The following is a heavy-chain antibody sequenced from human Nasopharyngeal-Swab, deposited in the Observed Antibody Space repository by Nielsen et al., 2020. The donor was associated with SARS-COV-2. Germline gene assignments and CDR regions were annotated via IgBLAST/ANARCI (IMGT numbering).Heavy chain of an antibody. V-gene: IGHV4-39*01. CDR2: IYYSGST. J-gene: IGHJ6*02. Sequence: WIRQPPGKRLEWIGSIYYSGSTYYNPSLKSRVTISVDTSKNQFSLKLSSVTAADTAVYYCARRETMITFGGVIAYYYGMDVWGQGTTVTVSS. D-gene: IGHD3-16*02. CDR3: ARRETMITFGGVIAYYYGMDV.